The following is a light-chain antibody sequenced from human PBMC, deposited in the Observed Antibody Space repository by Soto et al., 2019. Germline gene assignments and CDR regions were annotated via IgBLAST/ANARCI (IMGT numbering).Light chain of an antibody. Sequence: EIVLTQSPDTLSLSPGEGATLSCRASQSVGRNYLGWYQQTPGQAPRLLIYDASTRATGIPDRFIGSGSGTDFTLTINRLEPEDFAVYYCQQFATSPLTFGGGTKVEIK. CDR1: QSVGRNY. J-gene: IGKJ4*01. V-gene: IGKV3-20*01. CDR2: DAS. CDR3: QQFATSPLT.